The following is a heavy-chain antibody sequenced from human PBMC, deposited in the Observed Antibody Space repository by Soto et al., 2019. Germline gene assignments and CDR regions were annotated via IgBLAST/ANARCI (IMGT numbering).Heavy chain of an antibody. CDR3: ARSHPGYYYDSSSYSTDN. J-gene: IGHJ4*02. D-gene: IGHD3-22*01. Sequence: SETLSLTCTVSGASISSYYWTWIRQSPGKGLEWIGYIADSGTTNYSPSLKGRVTISTDTSKNQFSLKLISVTAADTAVYYCARSHPGYYYDSSSYSTDNWGQGTLVTVSS. CDR1: GASISSYY. CDR2: IADSGTT. V-gene: IGHV4-59*01.